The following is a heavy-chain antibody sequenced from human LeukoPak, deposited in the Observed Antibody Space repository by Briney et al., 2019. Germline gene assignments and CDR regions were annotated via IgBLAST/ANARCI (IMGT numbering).Heavy chain of an antibody. CDR1: GGSISDYH. Sequence: SETLSLTCTVSGGSISDYHWTWIRQPPGKALEYIGYIYNRGTTYYNPSLKSRVTISADTSKKQFSLKLTSLTAADTAVYYCARGAGGYRVDPWGQGTLVTVSS. V-gene: IGHV4-59*01. J-gene: IGHJ5*02. CDR3: ARGAGGYRVDP. CDR2: IYNRGTT. D-gene: IGHD1-1*01.